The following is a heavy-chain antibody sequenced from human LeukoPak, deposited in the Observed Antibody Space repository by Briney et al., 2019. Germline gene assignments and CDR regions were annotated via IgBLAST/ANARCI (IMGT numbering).Heavy chain of an antibody. CDR3: ARDPRGYSGYENWFDP. CDR2: INPNNGGT. V-gene: IGHV1-2*02. CDR1: GYTFTGYC. J-gene: IGHJ5*02. Sequence: ASVTGSCKASGYTFTGYCIHWVRQAPGQGLEWMGWINPNNGGTNYAQRYQDRVTMTRDTSISTAYMELSSLRSDDTAVYYCARDPRGYSGYENWFDPWGQGTLVTVSS. D-gene: IGHD5-12*01.